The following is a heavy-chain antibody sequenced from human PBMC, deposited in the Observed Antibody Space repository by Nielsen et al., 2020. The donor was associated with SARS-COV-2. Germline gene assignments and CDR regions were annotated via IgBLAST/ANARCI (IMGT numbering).Heavy chain of an antibody. V-gene: IGHV3-21*01. D-gene: IGHD5-18*01. CDR2: ISSSSSYI. CDR1: GFTFSSYS. CDR3: ARDTLGADTAYAFDI. J-gene: IGHJ3*02. Sequence: GESLKISCAASGFTFSSYSMNWVRQAPGKGLEWVSSISSSSSYIYYADSVKGRFTISRDNSKNTLYLQMNSLRAEDTAVYYCARDTLGADTAYAFDIWGQGTMVTVSS.